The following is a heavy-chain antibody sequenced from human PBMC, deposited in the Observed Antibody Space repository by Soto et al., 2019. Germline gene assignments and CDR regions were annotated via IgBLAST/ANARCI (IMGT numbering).Heavy chain of an antibody. Sequence: SETLSLTCTVSGGSISSGGYHWSWIRQHPGKGLEWIGYIYYSGSTYYNPSLKSRVTISVDTSKNQFSLKLSSVTAADTAVYYCARAMTAGTTFLDYWGQGTLVTV. CDR2: IYYSGST. J-gene: IGHJ4*02. V-gene: IGHV4-31*03. CDR1: GGSISSGGYH. D-gene: IGHD1-7*01. CDR3: ARAMTAGTTFLDY.